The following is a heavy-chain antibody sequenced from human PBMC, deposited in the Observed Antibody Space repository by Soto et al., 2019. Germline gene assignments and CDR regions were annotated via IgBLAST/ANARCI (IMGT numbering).Heavy chain of an antibody. D-gene: IGHD3-22*01. CDR2: INHSGST. Sequence: SETLSLTCAVYGGSFSGYYWSWIRQPPGKGLEWIGEINHSGSTNYNPSLKSRVTISVDTSKNQFSLKLSSVTAADTAVYYCARGVDSSVYYPYVWGQGTTATVSS. J-gene: IGHJ6*02. CDR3: ARGVDSSVYYPYV. CDR1: GGSFSGYY. V-gene: IGHV4-34*01.